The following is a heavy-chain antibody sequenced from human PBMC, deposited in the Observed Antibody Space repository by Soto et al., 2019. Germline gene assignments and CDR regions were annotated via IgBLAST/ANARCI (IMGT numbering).Heavy chain of an antibody. CDR3: AREDGVVGATSAFDY. D-gene: IGHD1-26*01. CDR2: INGRGNYK. J-gene: IGHJ4*02. V-gene: IGHV3-21*01. CDR1: GFTLTTYT. Sequence: KTXVALRLSCVDSGFTLTTYTMNWVRQAPGMGLEWVASINGRGNYKYYTDSVEGRFTISRDNAENSLYLHMNSLGAEDTAVYYCAREDGVVGATSAFDYWGQGTLVTVSS.